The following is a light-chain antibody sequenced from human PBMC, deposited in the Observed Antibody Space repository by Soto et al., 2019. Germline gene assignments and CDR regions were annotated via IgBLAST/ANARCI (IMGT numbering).Light chain of an antibody. V-gene: IGKV1-5*03. CDR3: QRLNDYPLT. J-gene: IGKJ5*01. CDR1: LTISSL. Sequence: IRMNQFPSTLSVSXGDRVTIYCRARLTISSLLAWYQQKPGKAPKIXXYKASTLKGGGPSRFSGSGSVTEFTRTISSRQPDDFATYFGQRLNDYPLTFGQGTRLEIK. CDR2: KAS.